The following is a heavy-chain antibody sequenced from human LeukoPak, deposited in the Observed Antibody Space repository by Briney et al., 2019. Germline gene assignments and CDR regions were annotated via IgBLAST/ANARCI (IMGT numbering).Heavy chain of an antibody. J-gene: IGHJ1*01. D-gene: IGHD3-22*01. CDR1: GFTFSSFA. V-gene: IGHV3-23*01. Sequence: GGSLRLSCAASGFTFSSFALSWVRQAPGKGLEWVSSISGSGGSTSYADSVKGRFTISRDISTNTLYLQMNSLRAEDTAVYYCAKPYYYDSSGYKHWGQDTLVTVSS. CDR2: ISGSGGST. CDR3: AKPYYYDSSGYKH.